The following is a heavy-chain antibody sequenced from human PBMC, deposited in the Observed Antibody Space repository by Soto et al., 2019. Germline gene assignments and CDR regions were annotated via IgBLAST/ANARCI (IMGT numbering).Heavy chain of an antibody. V-gene: IGHV3-33*01. J-gene: IGHJ4*02. D-gene: IGHD6-19*01. CDR3: ARAAYTSGYYYFDH. Sequence: GGSLRLSCASSGFTFSSHAMHWVRQAPGKGLEWVANIWFDGSNKNYADSVKGRFTISRDNSKNTLFLQVNSLRAEDTAIYYCARAAYTSGYYYFDHWGQGTPVTVAS. CDR1: GFTFSSHA. CDR2: IWFDGSNK.